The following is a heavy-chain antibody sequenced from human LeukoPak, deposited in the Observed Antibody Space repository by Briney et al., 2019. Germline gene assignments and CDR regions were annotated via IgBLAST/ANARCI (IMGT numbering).Heavy chain of an antibody. J-gene: IGHJ5*02. CDR1: GGSISSGDYY. V-gene: IGHV4-61*08. Sequence: SETLSLTCTVSGGSISSGDYYWSWIRQPPGKGLEWIGYIYYSGSTNYNPSLKSRVTISVDTSKNQFSLKLSSVTAADTAVYYCAKNSYYYGSGTFDPWGQGTLVTVSS. D-gene: IGHD3-10*01. CDR3: AKNSYYYGSGTFDP. CDR2: IYYSGST.